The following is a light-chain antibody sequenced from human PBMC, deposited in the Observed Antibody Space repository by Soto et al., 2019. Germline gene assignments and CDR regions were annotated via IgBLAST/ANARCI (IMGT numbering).Light chain of an antibody. J-gene: IGKJ1*01. CDR2: GAS. CDR1: QSVASSY. V-gene: IGKV3-20*01. Sequence: EIVLRQWPGTLSLSQGERATLSSRASQSVASSYLAWYQQKPGQAPRLLIYGASSRATGIPDRFSGSGSGTDFTLTISRLEPEDFAVYYCQHFGTPPWPVGQGTKVDIK. CDR3: QHFGTPPWP.